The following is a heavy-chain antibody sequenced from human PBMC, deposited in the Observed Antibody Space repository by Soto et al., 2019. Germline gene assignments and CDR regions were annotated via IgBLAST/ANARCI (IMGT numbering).Heavy chain of an antibody. Sequence: ASETLSLTCTVSGGSISSSSSYWGWIRQPPGKGLEWIGSMSYSGSTYNNPSLKSRVTLSVDTSQSRISLKLTSVTAADTAVYYCARHRVPSVYDPIPGCFYSWGQGILVTVSS. CDR3: ARHRVPSVYDPIPGCFYS. CDR1: GGSISSSSSY. CDR2: MSYSGST. D-gene: IGHD5-12*01. V-gene: IGHV4-39*01. J-gene: IGHJ4*02.